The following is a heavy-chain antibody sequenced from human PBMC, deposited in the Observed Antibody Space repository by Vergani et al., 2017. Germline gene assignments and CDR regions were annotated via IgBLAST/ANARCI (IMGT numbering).Heavy chain of an antibody. CDR3: ARAGRGGYSGSYYWYFAY. V-gene: IGHV1-2*02. CDR1: GYTFTGYY. CDR2: INPNSGGT. J-gene: IGHJ4*02. D-gene: IGHD1-26*01. Sequence: QVQLVQSGAEVKKPGASVKVSCKASGYTFTGYYMHWVRQAPGQGLEWMGWINPNSGGTNYAQKFQGRVTMTRDTSISTAYMELSSLRSEDTAVYYCARAGRGGYSGSYYWYFAYWGQGTLVTVSS.